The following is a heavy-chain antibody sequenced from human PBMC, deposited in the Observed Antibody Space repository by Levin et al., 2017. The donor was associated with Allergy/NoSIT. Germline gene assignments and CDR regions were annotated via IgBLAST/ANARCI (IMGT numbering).Heavy chain of an antibody. V-gene: IGHV3-23*01. CDR3: AKRGRGDPMITFGGVIVTLGYFDY. D-gene: IGHD3-16*02. Sequence: PGGSLRLSCAASGFTFSSYAMSWVRQAPGKGLEWVSAISGSGGSTYYADSVKGRFTISRDNSKNTLYLQMNSLRAEDTAVYYCAKRGRGDPMITFGGVIVTLGYFDYWGQGTLVTVSS. CDR2: ISGSGGST. CDR1: GFTFSSYA. J-gene: IGHJ4*02.